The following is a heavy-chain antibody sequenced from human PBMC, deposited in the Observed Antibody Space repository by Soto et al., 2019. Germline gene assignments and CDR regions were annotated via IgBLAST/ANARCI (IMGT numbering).Heavy chain of an antibody. CDR1: GYTFTSYA. V-gene: IGHV1-18*01. CDR2: ISADNGNT. Sequence: ASVKVSCKASGYTFTSYAMHWVRQAPGQRLEWMGWISADNGNTNYAQKLQGRVTMTTDTSTSTAYMELRSLRSDDTAVYYCARAQSNWIDYWGQGTLVTVSS. D-gene: IGHD1-20*01. J-gene: IGHJ4*02. CDR3: ARAQSNWIDY.